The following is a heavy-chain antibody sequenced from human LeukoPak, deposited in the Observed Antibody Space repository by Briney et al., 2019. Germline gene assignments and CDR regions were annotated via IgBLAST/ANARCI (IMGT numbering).Heavy chain of an antibody. D-gene: IGHD6-13*01. Sequence: PSKTLSLTCAVYGGSFSGYYWSWIRQPPGKGLEWIGEINHSGSTNYNPSLKSRVTISVDTSKNQFSLKLSSVTAADTAVYYCARDPSSSWSNWFDPWGQGTLVTVSS. J-gene: IGHJ5*02. V-gene: IGHV4-34*01. CDR3: ARDPSSSWSNWFDP. CDR2: INHSGST. CDR1: GGSFSGYY.